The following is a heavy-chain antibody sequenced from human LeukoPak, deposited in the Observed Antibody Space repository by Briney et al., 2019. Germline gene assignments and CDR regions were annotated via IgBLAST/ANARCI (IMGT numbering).Heavy chain of an antibody. J-gene: IGHJ4*02. CDR2: IRNDESDK. Sequence: GGSLRLSCAASGFSLSIYGMHWVRQAPGRGLEWVAFIRNDESDKKYADSVKGRFTISRDNSKNTLYLQMNSLRADDTAVYYCAKGKDTYKYVSSGYYFGEYWGQGTLVSVSS. CDR1: GFSLSIYG. V-gene: IGHV3-30*02. CDR3: AKGKDTYKYVSSGYYFGEY. D-gene: IGHD3-22*01.